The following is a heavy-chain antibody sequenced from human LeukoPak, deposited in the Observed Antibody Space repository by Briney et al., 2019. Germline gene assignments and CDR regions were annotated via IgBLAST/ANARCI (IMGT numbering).Heavy chain of an antibody. CDR2: ISYDGSNK. J-gene: IGHJ6*02. D-gene: IGHD2-2*01. V-gene: IGHV3-30*18. Sequence: GGSLRLSCAASGFTFSSYGMHWVRQAPGKGLEWVAVISYDGSNKYYADSVKGRFTISRDNSKNTLYLQMNSLRAEDTAAYYCAKDHGPGYCSSTSCHEPYYYGMDVWGQGPTVTVPS. CDR1: GFTFSSYG. CDR3: AKDHGPGYCSSTSCHEPYYYGMDV.